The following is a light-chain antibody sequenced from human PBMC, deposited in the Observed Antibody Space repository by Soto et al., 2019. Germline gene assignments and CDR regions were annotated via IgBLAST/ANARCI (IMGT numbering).Light chain of an antibody. V-gene: IGLV1-44*01. Sequence: QAVVTQPPSASGTPGQRVTISCSGSSSNIGSNTVNWYQQLPGTAPKLLIYSNNQRPSGVPDRFSASKSGTSASLAISGLQSEDEADYYCAAWDDSLNGPRFGGGTKLTVL. CDR3: AAWDDSLNGPR. CDR2: SNN. CDR1: SSNIGSNT. J-gene: IGLJ2*01.